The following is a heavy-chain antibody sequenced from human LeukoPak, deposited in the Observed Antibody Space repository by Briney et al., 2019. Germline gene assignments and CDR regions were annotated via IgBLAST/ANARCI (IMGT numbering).Heavy chain of an antibody. CDR2: ISAHNYNT. Sequence: ASVKVSCKASGYTFLNYGFTWVRQAPGQGLEWMGWISAHNYNTKYAQRFQGRVTMTADTSTTTAYMELRSLRSDDTAVYYCARVADYGSGSHLFDYWGQGTLVAVSS. V-gene: IGHV1-18*01. J-gene: IGHJ4*02. CDR1: GYTFLNYG. D-gene: IGHD3-10*01. CDR3: ARVADYGSGSHLFDY.